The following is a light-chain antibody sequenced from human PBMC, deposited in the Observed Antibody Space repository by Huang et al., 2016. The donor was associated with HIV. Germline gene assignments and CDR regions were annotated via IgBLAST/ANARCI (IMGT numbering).Light chain of an antibody. CDR3: QQYNNWPPWT. CDR2: GAS. J-gene: IGKJ1*01. CDR1: QSVSSS. Sequence: EIVMTQSPATLSVSPGERATLSCRASQSVSSSLAWDQQKPGQAPRLLIYGASTRATGVPARFSGSGSGTDFTLTISSLQSEDFAIYYCQQYNNWPPWTFGQGTEVEIK. V-gene: IGKV3-15*01.